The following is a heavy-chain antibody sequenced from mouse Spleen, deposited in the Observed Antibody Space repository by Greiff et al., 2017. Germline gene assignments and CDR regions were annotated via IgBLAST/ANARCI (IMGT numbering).Heavy chain of an antibody. J-gene: IGHJ3*01. D-gene: IGHD1-1*01. CDR1: GYTFTSYV. CDR2: INPYNDGT. Sequence: VQLKESGPELVKPGASVKMSCKASGYTFTSYVMHWVKQKPGQGLEWIGYINPYNDGTKYNEKFKGKATLTSDKSSSTAYMELSSLTSEDSAVYYCARGDYYGSSSAWFAYWDQGTLVTVSA. V-gene: IGHV1-14*01. CDR3: ARGDYYGSSSAWFAY.